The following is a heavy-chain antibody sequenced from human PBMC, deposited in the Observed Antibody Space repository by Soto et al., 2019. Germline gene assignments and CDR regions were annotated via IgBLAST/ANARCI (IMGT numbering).Heavy chain of an antibody. J-gene: IGHJ6*02. CDR3: ARGITFGGVLNGMDV. D-gene: IGHD3-16*01. CDR1: GYTFTTYG. Sequence: ASVKVSCKASGYTFTTYGITWVRQAPGQGLEWMGWINTYNGKTYYAQKLQGRVTMTTDTSTSTAYMELRRLRYADTAVYYCARGITFGGVLNGMDVWGQGTTVTVS. CDR2: INTYNGKT. V-gene: IGHV1-18*01.